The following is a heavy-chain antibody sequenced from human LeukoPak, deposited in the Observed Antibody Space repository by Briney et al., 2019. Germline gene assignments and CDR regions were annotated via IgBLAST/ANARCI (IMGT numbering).Heavy chain of an antibody. Sequence: SETLSLTCTVSGGSISSSSYYWGWIRQPPGKGLEWIGSIYYSGSTYYNPSLKSRVTISVDTSKNQFSLKLSSVTAADTAVYYCARVRGMYYFDYWGQGTLVTVSS. J-gene: IGHJ4*02. D-gene: IGHD3-16*01. CDR1: GGSISSSSYY. V-gene: IGHV4-39*07. CDR3: ARVRGMYYFDY. CDR2: IYYSGST.